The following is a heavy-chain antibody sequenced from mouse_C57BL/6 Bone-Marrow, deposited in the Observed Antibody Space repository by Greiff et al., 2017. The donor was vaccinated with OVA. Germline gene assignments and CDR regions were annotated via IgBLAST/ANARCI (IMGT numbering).Heavy chain of an antibody. J-gene: IGHJ4*01. Sequence: QVQLQQSGAELVRPGTSVKVSCTASGYAFTNYLIEWVKQRPGQGLEWIGVINPGSGGTNYTEKFKGKATLTADKSSSTAYMQLSSLTSEDSAVYFCARGGYYAMDDWGQGTSVTGSS. CDR3: ARGGYYAMDD. CDR2: INPGSGGT. CDR1: GYAFTNYL. V-gene: IGHV1-54*01.